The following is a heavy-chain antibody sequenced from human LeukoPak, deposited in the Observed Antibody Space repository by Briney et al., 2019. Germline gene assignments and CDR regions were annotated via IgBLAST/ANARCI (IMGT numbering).Heavy chain of an antibody. CDR3: ARNHLATGVFDY. D-gene: IGHD5-12*01. CDR1: GGSISGPGYA. V-gene: IGHV4-30-2*01. Sequence: SQTLSLTCGVSGGSISGPGYAWSWIRQPPGKGLEWIGYIYFSESTYYSPSLKSRVSISLDRFKNRFSLKLTSVAAADTAVYFCARNHLATGVFDYWGQGALVTVSS. CDR2: IYFSEST. J-gene: IGHJ4*02.